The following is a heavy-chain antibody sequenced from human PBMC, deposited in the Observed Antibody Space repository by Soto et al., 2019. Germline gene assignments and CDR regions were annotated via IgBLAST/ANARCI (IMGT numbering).Heavy chain of an antibody. D-gene: IGHD4-4*01. J-gene: IGHJ6*03. V-gene: IGHV3-30*18. CDR1: GFTFSSYG. CDR3: AKVPYSNYAACYYYYVDV. Sequence: PGGSLRLSCAASGFTFSSYGMHWVRQAPGKGLEWVAVISYDGSNKYYADSVKGRFTISRDNSKNTLYLQMNSLRAEDTAVYYCAKVPYSNYAACYYYYVDVWGKGTTVTVSS. CDR2: ISYDGSNK.